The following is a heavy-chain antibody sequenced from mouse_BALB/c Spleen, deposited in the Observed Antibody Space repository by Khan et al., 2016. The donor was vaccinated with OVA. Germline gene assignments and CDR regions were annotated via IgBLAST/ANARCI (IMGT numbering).Heavy chain of an antibody. D-gene: IGHD1-3*01. CDR2: ISSSGST. CDR1: GYSITSDYA. V-gene: IGHV3-2*02. J-gene: IGHJ4*01. CDR3: ARDRSRYNYAMEF. Sequence: EVQLQESGPGLVKPSQSLSLTCTVTGYSITSDYAWNWIRQFPGNKLEWMGYISSSGSTNYNPALKSRISITRDTSKNQFFLQLNSVTTEATATYYCARDRSRYNYAMEFWGQGTSVTVSS.